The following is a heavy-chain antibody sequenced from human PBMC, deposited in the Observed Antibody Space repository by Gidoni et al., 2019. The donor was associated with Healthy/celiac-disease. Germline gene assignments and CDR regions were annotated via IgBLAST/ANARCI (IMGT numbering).Heavy chain of an antibody. CDR1: GYTFTGYY. Sequence: QVQLVQSGAEVKKPGASVKVSCKASGYTFTGYYMHWVRQAPGQGLEWKGWINPNSGGTNYAQKLQGWVTMTRDTSISTAYMELSRLRSDDTAMYYCARSGVKGFDYWGQGTLVTVSS. D-gene: IGHD1-26*01. J-gene: IGHJ4*02. CDR2: INPNSGGT. CDR3: ARSGVKGFDY. V-gene: IGHV1-2*04.